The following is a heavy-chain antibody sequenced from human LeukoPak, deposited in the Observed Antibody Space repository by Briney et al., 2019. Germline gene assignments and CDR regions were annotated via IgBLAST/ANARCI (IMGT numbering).Heavy chain of an antibody. CDR2: IYYSGST. D-gene: IGHD1-14*01. Sequence: SETLSLTCTVSGGSISSHYWSWIRQPPWKGLEWIGYIYYSGSTNYNPSLKSRVTISVDTSKNQFSLKLSSVTAADTAVYYCARDLPPFDYWGQGTLVTASS. CDR3: ARDLPPFDY. V-gene: IGHV4-59*11. CDR1: GGSISSHY. J-gene: IGHJ4*02.